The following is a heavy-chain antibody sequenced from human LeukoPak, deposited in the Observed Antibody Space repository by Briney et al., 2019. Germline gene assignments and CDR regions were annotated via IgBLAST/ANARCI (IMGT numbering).Heavy chain of an antibody. Sequence: PSETLSLTCAVSGGSISSSNWWSWVRQPPGKGLEWIGEIYHSGSTNYNPSLKSRVTISVDKSKNQFSLKLSSVTAADTAVYYCARDLDGGYDYPGGYWGQGTLVTVSS. CDR2: IYHSGST. V-gene: IGHV4-4*02. J-gene: IGHJ4*02. D-gene: IGHD5-12*01. CDR3: ARDLDGGYDYPGGY. CDR1: GGSISSSNW.